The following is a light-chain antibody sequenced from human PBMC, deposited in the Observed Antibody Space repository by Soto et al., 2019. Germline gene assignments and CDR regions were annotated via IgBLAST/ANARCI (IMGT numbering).Light chain of an antibody. Sequence: QSVLTQPPSVSAAPGQKVSISCSGSTSNIAKNHVSWYQRLPGTAPKLLFYDNDKRPSGIPDRFSASKSATSSTLDITGLXTGDEADYLCGAWDDSLSFYVFGTGTKVTVL. V-gene: IGLV1-51*01. J-gene: IGLJ1*01. CDR3: GAWDDSLSFYV. CDR1: TSNIAKNH. CDR2: DND.